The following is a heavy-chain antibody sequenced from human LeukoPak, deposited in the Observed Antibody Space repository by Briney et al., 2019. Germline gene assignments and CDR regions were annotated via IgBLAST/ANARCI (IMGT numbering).Heavy chain of an antibody. V-gene: IGHV3-7*01. D-gene: IGHD2-2*01. CDR2: IKHDGSEK. CDR3: ATVYCTTTNCFRRFDY. J-gene: IGHJ4*02. Sequence: GGSLRLSCAASGFTFSSYWMSWVRQAPGKGLKWVANIKHDGSEKYYVDSVEGRFTISRNNAKYSLYLQMNSLRAEDTAVYYCATVYCTTTNCFRRFDYWGQGTLVTVSS. CDR1: GFTFSSYW.